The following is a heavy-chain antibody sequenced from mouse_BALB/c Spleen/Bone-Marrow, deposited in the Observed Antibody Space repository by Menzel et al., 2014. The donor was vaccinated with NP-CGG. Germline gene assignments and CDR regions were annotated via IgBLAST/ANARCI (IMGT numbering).Heavy chain of an antibody. CDR2: IWRGGST. J-gene: IGHJ3*01. D-gene: IGHD2-14*01. CDR3: AKNGGYDGWFAY. Sequence: VKLMESGPSLVQPSQSLSITCTVSGFSLTSYGVHWVRQSPGKGLEWLGVIWRGGSTDYNAAFMSRLSITKDNSESQVFFKMNSLQADDTAIYYCAKNGGYDGWFAYWGQGTLVTVSA. CDR1: GFSLTSYG. V-gene: IGHV2-5-1*01.